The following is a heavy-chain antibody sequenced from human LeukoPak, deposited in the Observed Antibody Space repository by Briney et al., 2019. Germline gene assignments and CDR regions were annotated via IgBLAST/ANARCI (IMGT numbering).Heavy chain of an antibody. CDR1: GFTFSGAW. D-gene: IGHD3-10*01. V-gene: IGHV3-74*01. CDR3: ARVSGPGMNEYFHL. CDR2: INNDGTTT. Sequence: PGGSLRLSCAASGFTFSGAWLHWVRQAPGKGLVCVSRINNDGTTTKYADSVKGRFTISRDNAKNTLYLQMNSLRAEDTAVYYCARVSGPGMNEYFHLWGQGTLVTVSS. J-gene: IGHJ1*01.